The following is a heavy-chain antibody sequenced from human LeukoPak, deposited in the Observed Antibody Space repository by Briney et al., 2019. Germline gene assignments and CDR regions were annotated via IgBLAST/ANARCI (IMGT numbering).Heavy chain of an antibody. Sequence: PSQTLSLTCTVPGGSISSGGYYWSWIWQPAGKGLEWLGRVFTSGSTNYNPSLKSRVTISMDKSKNQFSLKLSSVTAADTAVYYCARLYSSASIGVHYFDYWGQGALVTVSS. CDR2: VFTSGST. J-gene: IGHJ4*02. D-gene: IGHD6-6*01. V-gene: IGHV4-61*02. CDR3: ARLYSSASIGVHYFDY. CDR1: GGSISSGGYY.